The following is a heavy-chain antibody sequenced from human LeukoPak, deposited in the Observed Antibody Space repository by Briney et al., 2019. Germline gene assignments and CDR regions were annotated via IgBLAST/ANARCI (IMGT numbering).Heavy chain of an antibody. V-gene: IGHV3-53*01. Sequence: GGSLRLSCAASGFTFSSYAMSWVRQAPGKGLEWVSIIYGDGSTYYADSMKGRFTISRDNSKNTLYLQMNSLRVEDTAVYYCARVIVATNTFDAFDIWGQGTMVTVSS. CDR2: IYGDGST. J-gene: IGHJ3*02. CDR1: GFTFSSYA. CDR3: ARVIVATNTFDAFDI. D-gene: IGHD5-12*01.